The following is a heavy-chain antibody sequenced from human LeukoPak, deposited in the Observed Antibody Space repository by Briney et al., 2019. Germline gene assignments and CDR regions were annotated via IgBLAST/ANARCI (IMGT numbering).Heavy chain of an antibody. CDR3: FSMATIITGSFDY. CDR2: IIPISGTA. V-gene: IGHV1-69*13. D-gene: IGHD5-24*01. CDR1: GGTFSSYA. Sequence: ASVKVSCKASGGTFSSYAISWVRQAPGQGLEWMGGIIPISGTANYAQKFQGRVTITADESTSTAYMELSSLRSEDTAVYYCFSMATIITGSFDYWGQGTLVTVSS. J-gene: IGHJ4*02.